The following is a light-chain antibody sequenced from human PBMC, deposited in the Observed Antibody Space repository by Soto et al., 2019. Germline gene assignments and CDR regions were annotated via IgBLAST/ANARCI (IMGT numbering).Light chain of an antibody. CDR1: SSDVGGYNY. CDR2: EVS. J-gene: IGLJ3*02. Sequence: QSVLTQPASVSGSPGQSITISCTGTSSDVGGYNYVSWYQQHPGKAPKFMIYEVSNRPSGVSSRFSGSKSGNTASLTISGLQAEDEADYYCSSHTGGNIVFGGGTKVTVL. V-gene: IGLV2-14*01. CDR3: SSHTGGNIV.